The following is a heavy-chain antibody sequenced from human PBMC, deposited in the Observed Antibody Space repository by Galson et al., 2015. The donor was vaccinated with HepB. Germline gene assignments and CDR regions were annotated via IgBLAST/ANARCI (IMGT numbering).Heavy chain of an antibody. J-gene: IGHJ6*03. CDR1: GFTFSSCG. CDR3: AKQEYGHPYYYYYMDV. V-gene: IGHV3-30*18. Sequence: SLRLSCAASGFTFSSCGMHWVRQAPGKGLEWVAVISYDGSNKYYADSVKGRFTISRDNSKNTLYLQMNSLRAEDTAVYYCAKQEYGHPYYYYYMDVWGKGTTVTVSS. CDR2: ISYDGSNK. D-gene: IGHD6-6*01.